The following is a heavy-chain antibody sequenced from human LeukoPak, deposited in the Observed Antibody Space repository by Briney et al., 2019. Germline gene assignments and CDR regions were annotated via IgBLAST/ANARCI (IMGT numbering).Heavy chain of an antibody. J-gene: IGHJ3*02. CDR1: GFTFSSYW. CDR3: AKFRRGSWYVEAFDI. Sequence: PGGSLRLSCAASGFTFSSYWMSWVRQAPGKGLEWVSAISGSGGSTYYADSVKGRFTISRDNSKNTLYLQMNSLRAEDTAVFYCAKFRRGSWYVEAFDIWGQGTMVTVSS. CDR2: ISGSGGST. V-gene: IGHV3-23*01. D-gene: IGHD6-13*01.